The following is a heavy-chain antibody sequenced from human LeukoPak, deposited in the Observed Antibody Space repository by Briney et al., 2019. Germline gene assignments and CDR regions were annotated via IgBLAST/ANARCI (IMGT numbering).Heavy chain of an antibody. V-gene: IGHV3-23*01. J-gene: IGHJ4*02. D-gene: IGHD3-3*01. CDR1: GFTFSSYA. CDR3: AKVKIFGVVIYSFDY. CDR2: ISGSGGST. Sequence: PGGSLRLSCAASGFTFSSYAMSWVRQAPGKGQEWVSTISGSGGSTNYADSVKGRFTISRDNSKNTLYLQMNSLRAEDTAVYYCAKVKIFGVVIYSFDYWGQGTLVTVSS.